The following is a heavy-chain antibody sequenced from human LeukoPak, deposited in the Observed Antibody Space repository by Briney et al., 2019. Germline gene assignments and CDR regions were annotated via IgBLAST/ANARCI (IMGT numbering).Heavy chain of an antibody. Sequence: SETLSLTCTVSGVSIFSYYWDWIRQPPGQGLEWIGYIHYSGTTNYNPSLKSRVSISIDTSKSQFSLKLTSATAADTAIYYCATGRSIRYFDYWGQGTLLSVSS. D-gene: IGHD4-17*01. CDR3: ATGRSIRYFDY. J-gene: IGHJ4*02. CDR2: IHYSGTT. V-gene: IGHV4-59*08. CDR1: GVSIFSYY.